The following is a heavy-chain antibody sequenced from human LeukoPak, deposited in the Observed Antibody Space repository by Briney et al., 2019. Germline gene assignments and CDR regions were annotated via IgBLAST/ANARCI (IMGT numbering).Heavy chain of an antibody. CDR2: ISYDGSNK. D-gene: IGHD3-22*01. Sequence: PGGSLRLSCAASGFTFSSYAMHWVRQAPGKGLEWVAVISYDGSNKYYADSVKGRFTISRDNSKNTLYLQMNSLRAEDTAVYYCARDRASYYYDSSGSHFDYWGQGTLVTVSS. J-gene: IGHJ4*02. CDR1: GFTFSSYA. CDR3: ARDRASYYYDSSGSHFDY. V-gene: IGHV3-30-3*01.